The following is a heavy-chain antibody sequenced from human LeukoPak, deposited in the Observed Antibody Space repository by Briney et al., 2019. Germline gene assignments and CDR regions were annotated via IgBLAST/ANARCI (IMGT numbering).Heavy chain of an antibody. CDR3: ARERFGAPDY. D-gene: IGHD3-10*01. Sequence: SETLSLTCTVSGGSISSGSYYWSWIRQPAGKGLEWIGRIYTSGSTNYNPSLKSRVTISVDPSKNQFSLKLSSVTAADTAVYYCARERFGAPDYWGQGTLVTVSS. V-gene: IGHV4-61*02. CDR2: IYTSGST. J-gene: IGHJ4*02. CDR1: GGSISSGSYY.